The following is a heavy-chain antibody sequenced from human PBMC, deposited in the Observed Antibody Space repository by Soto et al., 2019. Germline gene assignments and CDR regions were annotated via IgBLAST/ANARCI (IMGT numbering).Heavy chain of an antibody. CDR3: GRAKSVGRGVNFDY. J-gene: IGHJ4*02. CDR1: GGSISSGGYY. CDR2: IYYSGST. D-gene: IGHD3-10*01. Sequence: QVQLQESGPGLVKPSQTLSLTCTVSGGSISSGGYYWSWIRQHPGKGLEWIGYIYYSGSTCYNPSLKSPVTISVDPFKNQFPLKLSSVAAADTAVYYWGRAKSVGRGVNFDYWGQGTLVTVSS. V-gene: IGHV4-31*01.